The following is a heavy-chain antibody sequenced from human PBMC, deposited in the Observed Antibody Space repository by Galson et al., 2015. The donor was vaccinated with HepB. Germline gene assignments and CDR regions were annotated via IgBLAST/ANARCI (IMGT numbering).Heavy chain of an antibody. CDR3: ARDHIVATIIWYFDL. Sequence: SLRLSCAASGFTFSSYAMHWVRQAPGKGLEWVAVISYDGSNKYYADSVKGRFTISRDNSKNTLYLQMNSLRAEDTAVYYCARDHIVATIIWYFDLWGRGTLVTVSS. J-gene: IGHJ2*01. CDR1: GFTFSSYA. D-gene: IGHD5-12*01. CDR2: ISYDGSNK. V-gene: IGHV3-30-3*01.